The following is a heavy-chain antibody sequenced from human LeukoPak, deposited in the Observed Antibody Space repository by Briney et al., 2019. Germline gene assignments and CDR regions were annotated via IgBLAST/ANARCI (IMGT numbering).Heavy chain of an antibody. Sequence: GGSLRLSCAASGFTFSIHGMNWVRQAPGKGLEWVSYIINSGGTVYYTDSVQGRFTISRDNAKNSLYLQMNSLRAEDTAVYYCARRFSNWGQGTLVTVSS. V-gene: IGHV3-48*04. CDR2: IINSGGTV. CDR3: ARRFSN. CDR1: GFTFSIHG. D-gene: IGHD3-10*01. J-gene: IGHJ4*02.